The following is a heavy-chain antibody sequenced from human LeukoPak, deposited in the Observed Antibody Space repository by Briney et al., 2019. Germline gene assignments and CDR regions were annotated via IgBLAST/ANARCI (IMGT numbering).Heavy chain of an antibody. J-gene: IGHJ5*02. D-gene: IGHD4-17*01. CDR1: GGTLSGYY. CDR3: ARGRMYGEGWFDP. V-gene: IGHV4-34*01. Sequence: SETLSLTCAVYGGTLSGYYWSWIRQPPGKGLEGIGEINHSGSTNYNPSLNSRVTISVDTSKNQFSLKRSSVTAADTAVYYCARGRMYGEGWFDPWGQGTLVTVSS. CDR2: INHSGST.